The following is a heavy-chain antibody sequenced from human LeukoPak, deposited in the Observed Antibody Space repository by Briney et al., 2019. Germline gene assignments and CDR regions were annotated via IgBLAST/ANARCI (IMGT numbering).Heavy chain of an antibody. CDR2: VNIDGSST. Sequence: GGSLRLSCAASGFTFSSYWMHWVRQAPGKGLVWVSRVNIDGSSTSYADSVKGRFTISRDNAKNTLYLQMNSLRAEDTAVYYCARENTIFGVVPYYYYYMDVWGKGTTVTVSS. D-gene: IGHD3-3*01. CDR3: ARENTIFGVVPYYYYYMDV. CDR1: GFTFSSYW. V-gene: IGHV3-74*01. J-gene: IGHJ6*03.